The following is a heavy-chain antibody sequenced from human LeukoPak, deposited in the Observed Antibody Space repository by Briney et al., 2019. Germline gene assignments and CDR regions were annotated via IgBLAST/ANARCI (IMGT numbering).Heavy chain of an antibody. CDR1: GYTFTSYD. J-gene: IGHJ4*02. CDR3: ARRSYYDSSGWYDY. CDR2: ISAYNGNT. V-gene: IGHV1-18*01. D-gene: IGHD3-22*01. Sequence: ASVKVSCKASGYTFTSYDINWVRQATGQGLEWMGWISAYNGNTNYAQKLQGRVTMTTDTSTSTAYMELRSLRSDDTAVYYCARRSYYDSSGWYDYWGQGTLVTVSS.